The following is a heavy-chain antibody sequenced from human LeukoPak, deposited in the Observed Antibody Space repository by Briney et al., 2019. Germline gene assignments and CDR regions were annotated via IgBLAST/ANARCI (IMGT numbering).Heavy chain of an antibody. CDR1: GFTFSSYE. CDR2: ISSSGSTI. CDR3: ARAAYSSTWYSRYFDL. Sequence: GGSLRLSCAASGFTFSSYEMNWVRQAPGKGLEWVSYISSSGSTIYYADSVKGRFTISRENAKNSLYLQMNSLRAGDTAVYYCARAAYSSTWYSRYFDLWGRGTLVTVSS. D-gene: IGHD6-13*01. V-gene: IGHV3-48*03. J-gene: IGHJ2*01.